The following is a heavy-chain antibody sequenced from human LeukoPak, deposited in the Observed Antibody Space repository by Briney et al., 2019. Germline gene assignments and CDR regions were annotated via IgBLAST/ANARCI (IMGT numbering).Heavy chain of an antibody. CDR1: GFTVSSNY. CDR2: ISGSGGST. D-gene: IGHD3-10*01. Sequence: GGSLRLSCAASGFTVSSNYMNWVRQAPGKGLEWVSAISGSGGSTYYADSVKGRFTISRDNSKNTLYLQMNSLRAEDTAVYYCAKRRYGSGSYPPNYGMDVWGQGTTVTVSS. CDR3: AKRRYGSGSYPPNYGMDV. J-gene: IGHJ6*02. V-gene: IGHV3-23*01.